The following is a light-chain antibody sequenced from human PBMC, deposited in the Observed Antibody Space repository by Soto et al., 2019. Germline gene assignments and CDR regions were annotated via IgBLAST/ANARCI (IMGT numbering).Light chain of an antibody. CDR2: EVS. Sequence: QSALTQPASVSGSPGQSITISCTGTSSDVGGYNYVSWYQQHPGKAPKLMIYEVSNRPSGVSNRCSGSKSGTTASLTISGLQAEDEADYYCSSYTSSSPDWVFGGGTKLTVL. J-gene: IGLJ3*02. CDR1: SSDVGGYNY. V-gene: IGLV2-14*01. CDR3: SSYTSSSPDWV.